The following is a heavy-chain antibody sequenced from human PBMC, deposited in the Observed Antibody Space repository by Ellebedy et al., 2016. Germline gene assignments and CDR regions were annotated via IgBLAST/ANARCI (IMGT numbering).Heavy chain of an antibody. J-gene: IGHJ6*02. D-gene: IGHD2-15*01. CDR2: IDPSDSYT. V-gene: IGHV5-10-1*01. Sequence: KVSCKGSGYSFTSYWISWVRQMPGKGLEWMGRIDPSDSYTNYSPSFQGHVTIPADKSISPAYLQWSSLKASDTAMYYCARHIYGRYCSGGSCYYYYGMDVWGQGTTVTVSS. CDR3: ARHIYGRYCSGGSCYYYYGMDV. CDR1: GYSFTSYW.